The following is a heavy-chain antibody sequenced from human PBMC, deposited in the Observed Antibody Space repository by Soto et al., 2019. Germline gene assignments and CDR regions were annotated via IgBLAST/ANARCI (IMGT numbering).Heavy chain of an antibody. CDR3: AKDPGPATFYGDYHTYHYYGMDV. CDR2: ISGSGGST. V-gene: IGHV3-23*01. Sequence: GGSLRLSCAASGFTFSSYAMSWVRQAPGKGLEWVSAISGSGGSTYYADSVKGRFTISRDNSKNTLYLQMNSLRAEDTAVYYCAKDPGPATFYGDYHTYHYYGMDVWGQGTTVTVSS. J-gene: IGHJ6*02. CDR1: GFTFSSYA. D-gene: IGHD4-17*01.